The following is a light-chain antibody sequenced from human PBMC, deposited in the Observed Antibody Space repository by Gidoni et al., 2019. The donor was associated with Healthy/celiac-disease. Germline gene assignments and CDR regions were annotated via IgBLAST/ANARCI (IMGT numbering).Light chain of an antibody. CDR1: QGISSW. Sequence: DIQMTQSPSSVSASVGDRVTITGRASQGISSWLAWYQQKPGKAPKLLIYAASSLQSGVPSRFSGSGGTDFTLTISSLQPEDFATYYCQQANSFPPWTFXXXTKVEIK. CDR2: AAS. CDR3: QQANSFPPWT. J-gene: IGKJ1*01. V-gene: IGKV1-12*01.